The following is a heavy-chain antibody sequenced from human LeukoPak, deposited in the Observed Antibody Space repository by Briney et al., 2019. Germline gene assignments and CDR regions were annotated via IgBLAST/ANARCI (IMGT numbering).Heavy chain of an antibody. Sequence: SETLSLTCTVSGGSISSYYWSWIRQPPGKGLEWIGYIYYSGSTNYNPSLKSRVTISVDTSKNQSSLKLSSVTAADTAVYYCAREAVAADGGFFDYWGQGTLVTVSS. CDR2: IYYSGST. V-gene: IGHV4-59*01. CDR1: GGSISSYY. D-gene: IGHD6-19*01. J-gene: IGHJ4*02. CDR3: AREAVAADGGFFDY.